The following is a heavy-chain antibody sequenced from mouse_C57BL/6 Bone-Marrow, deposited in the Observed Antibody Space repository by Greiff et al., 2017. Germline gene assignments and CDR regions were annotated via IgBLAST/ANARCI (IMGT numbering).Heavy chain of an antibody. CDR2: IHPNSGST. CDR3: AVYYEYGWFAY. J-gene: IGHJ3*01. Sequence: QVQLQQPGAELVKPGASVKLSCKASGYTFTSYWMHWVKQRPGQGLEWIGMIHPNSGSTNYNEKFKSKATLTVDKSSSTAYMQLSSLTSEDSAVYFCAVYYEYGWFAYGGEGTLFTVSA. D-gene: IGHD2-4*01. V-gene: IGHV1-64*01. CDR1: GYTFTSYW.